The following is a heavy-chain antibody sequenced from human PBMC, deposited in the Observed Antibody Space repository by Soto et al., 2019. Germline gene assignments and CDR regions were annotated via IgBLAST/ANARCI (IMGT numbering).Heavy chain of an antibody. J-gene: IGHJ4*02. D-gene: IGHD3-3*01. CDR2: ISSSTTTI. Sequence: GGSLRLSCAASGFTFSTYGMNWVRQAPGKGLEWVSYISSSTTTIYYADSVEGRFTISRDNAKNSLYLQMNSLRDEDTAVYYCATGYDFWRGYYHFDYWGQGTQVTVSS. CDR3: ATGYDFWRGYYHFDY. V-gene: IGHV3-48*02. CDR1: GFTFSTYG.